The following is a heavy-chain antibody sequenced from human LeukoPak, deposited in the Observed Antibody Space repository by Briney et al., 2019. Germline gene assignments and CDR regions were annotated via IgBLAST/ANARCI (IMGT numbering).Heavy chain of an antibody. CDR2: IWYDGSNK. CDR1: GFTFNNNA. CDR3: AKGVYDSSGYEDY. V-gene: IGHV3-30*02. J-gene: IGHJ4*02. Sequence: GGSLRLSCAASGFTFNNNAMHWVRQAPGKGLEWVAVIWYDGSNKYYTDSVKGRFTISKDNSKNTLYLQMNSLRAEDTAVYYCAKGVYDSSGYEDYWGQGTLVTVSS. D-gene: IGHD3-22*01.